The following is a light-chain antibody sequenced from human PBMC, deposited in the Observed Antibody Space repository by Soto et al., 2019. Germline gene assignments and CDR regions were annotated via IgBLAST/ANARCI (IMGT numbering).Light chain of an antibody. Sequence: QSVLTQSPSASASLGASVKLTCTLSSGHSSYAIAWHQQQPEKGPRYLMKLNSDGSHSKGDGIPDRFSGSSSGAERYLIISRLQSEDESDYYCQNWGTGIHVFGTGTKLTVL. CDR2: LNSDGSH. CDR1: SGHSSYA. CDR3: QNWGTGIHV. V-gene: IGLV4-69*01. J-gene: IGLJ1*01.